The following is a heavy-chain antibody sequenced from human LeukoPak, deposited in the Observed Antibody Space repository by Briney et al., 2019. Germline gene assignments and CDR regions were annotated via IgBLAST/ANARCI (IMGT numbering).Heavy chain of an antibody. J-gene: IGHJ5*02. D-gene: IGHD3-9*01. Sequence: PSETLSLTCTVSGGSISSYYWSWIRQPPGKRLEWIGYIYTSGSTNYNPSLKSRVTISVDTSKNQFSLKLNSVTAADTAVYYCARHVEPGILTGGWFDPWGQGTLVTVSS. V-gene: IGHV4-4*09. CDR1: GGSISSYY. CDR2: IYTSGST. CDR3: ARHVEPGILTGGWFDP.